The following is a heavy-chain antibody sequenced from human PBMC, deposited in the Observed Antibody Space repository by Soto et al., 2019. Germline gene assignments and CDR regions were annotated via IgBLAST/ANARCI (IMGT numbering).Heavy chain of an antibody. D-gene: IGHD6-6*01. V-gene: IGHV4-34*01. CDR2: INHSGST. J-gene: IGHJ5*02. CDR1: GGSFSGYY. Sequence: PSETLSLTCAVYGGSFSGYYRSWIRQPPGKGLEWIGEINHSGSTNYNPSLKSRVTISVDTSKNQFSLKLSSVTAADTAVYYCARGLRLDSSSIAARAGGYRFDPWGQGTLVTVSS. CDR3: ARGLRLDSSSIAARAGGYRFDP.